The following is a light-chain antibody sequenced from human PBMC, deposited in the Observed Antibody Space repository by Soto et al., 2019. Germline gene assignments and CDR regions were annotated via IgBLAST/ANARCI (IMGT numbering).Light chain of an antibody. CDR3: QQYGSSPPIT. Sequence: ETVLTQSPGTLSLSRGGRGTVCVRASQSVSTSQLAWYQQKPGQAPRLLISGASRRATGIPDRFSGSGSGTDFTLTISRLEPEDFAVYYCQQYGSSPPITFGQGTRLEIK. CDR1: QSVSTSQ. V-gene: IGKV3-20*01. CDR2: GAS. J-gene: IGKJ5*01.